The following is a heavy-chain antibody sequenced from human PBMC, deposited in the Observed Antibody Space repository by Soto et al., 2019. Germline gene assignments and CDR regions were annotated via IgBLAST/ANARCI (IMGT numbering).Heavy chain of an antibody. V-gene: IGHV3-30*03. CDR3: STSCYTCYYYYYGMDV. D-gene: IGHD2-2*02. Sequence: PRLSCAASGFTFSSYGMHWVRQAPGKGLAWVAVISYDGSNKYYADSVKGRFTISRDNSKNTLYLQMNSLRAEDTAVYYCSTSCYTCYYYYYGMDVWGQGTTFPVSS. J-gene: IGHJ6*02. CDR1: GFTFSSYG. CDR2: ISYDGSNK.